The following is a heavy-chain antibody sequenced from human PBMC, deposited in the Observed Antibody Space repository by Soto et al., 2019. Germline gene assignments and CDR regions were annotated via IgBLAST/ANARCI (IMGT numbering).Heavy chain of an antibody. CDR2: IGGRGDGI. CDR3: AKYMVQSATRVFAY. D-gene: IGHD2-8*01. V-gene: IGHV3-23*01. CDR1: GFTFSDYA. J-gene: IGHJ4*02. Sequence: EMHLLESGGDLVQPGDSLTLSCAASGFTFSDYAMTWVRQAPGKGLEWVSVIGGRGDGIEYADSVKGRFIVSRDNSRDTMYMRMKSLRAGDTATYYCAKYMVQSATRVFAYWGQGPLVSVSS.